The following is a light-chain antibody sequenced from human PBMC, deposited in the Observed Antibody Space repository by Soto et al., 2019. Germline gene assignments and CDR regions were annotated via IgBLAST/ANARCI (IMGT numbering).Light chain of an antibody. CDR1: QGISNA. CDR2: SAS. CDR3: LQHKSHPYS. J-gene: IGKJ2*03. V-gene: IGKV1-17*01. Sequence: DIQMTQSPSSLSASVGDRVTITCRARQGISNAVAWYQKKPGRAPERLMYSASTLQSGAPSRFSGSGSGTEFTLTITSRQPEDFATYYCLQHKSHPYSFGQGTKLE.